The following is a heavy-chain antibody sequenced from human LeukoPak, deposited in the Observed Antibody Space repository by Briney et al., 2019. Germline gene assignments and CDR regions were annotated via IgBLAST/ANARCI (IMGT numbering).Heavy chain of an antibody. V-gene: IGHV3-74*01. Sequence: GGSLRLSCAASGFTFSSYWMHWVRQAPGKGLVWVSRINSDGSSTSYADSVKGRFTISRDNAKNTLYLHMNSLRAEDTGVYYCARARVGDIVVVITPHPFDYWGQGTLVTVSS. D-gene: IGHD3-22*01. J-gene: IGHJ4*02. CDR3: ARARVGDIVVVITPHPFDY. CDR2: INSDGSST. CDR1: GFTFSSYW.